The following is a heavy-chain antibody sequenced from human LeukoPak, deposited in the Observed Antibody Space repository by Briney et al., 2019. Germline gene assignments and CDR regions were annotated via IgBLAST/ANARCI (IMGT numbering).Heavy chain of an antibody. J-gene: IGHJ4*02. CDR1: GFSFSSYA. CDR2: IRASGDDT. D-gene: IGHD3-16*01. Sequence: GGSLRLSCAASGFSFSSYAMSWVRQAPGQGLEWVSYIRASGDDTYYADSVKGRLTTSRDNSKNTLYLEMSSLRAEDTAAYYCVRDARLGESLRWGQGTLVTVSS. V-gene: IGHV3-23*01. CDR3: VRDARLGESLR.